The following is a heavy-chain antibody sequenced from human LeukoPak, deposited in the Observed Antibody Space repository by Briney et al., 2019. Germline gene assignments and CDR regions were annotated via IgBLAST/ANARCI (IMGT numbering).Heavy chain of an antibody. Sequence: GGSLRLSCAASGFSFSNNYMSWVRQAPGKGLEWVSVIYSGDITYYTDSVKGRFTISRDNSKNTLYLQMNSLRAEDTAVYYCARGSGYSYGFPDYWGQGTLVTVSS. CDR3: ARGSGYSYGFPDY. D-gene: IGHD5-18*01. CDR2: IYSGDIT. V-gene: IGHV3-53*01. J-gene: IGHJ4*02. CDR1: GFSFSNNY.